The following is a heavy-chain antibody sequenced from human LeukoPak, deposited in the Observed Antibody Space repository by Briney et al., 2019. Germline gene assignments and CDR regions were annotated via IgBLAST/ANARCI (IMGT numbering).Heavy chain of an antibody. CDR3: ARALFLKVDNWFDP. V-gene: IGHV5-51*01. CDR2: IYPVDSDT. D-gene: IGHD3-3*01. J-gene: IGHJ5*02. CDR1: GYSFTNYC. Sequence: GVSLNISCKGPGYSFTNYCIAWARQMPGKGLEWMGIIYPVDSDTRKSPSFQGQVTISVEKSINTAYLQWSSLKASDTAMYLCARALFLKVDNWFDPWGKGTLVTVSS.